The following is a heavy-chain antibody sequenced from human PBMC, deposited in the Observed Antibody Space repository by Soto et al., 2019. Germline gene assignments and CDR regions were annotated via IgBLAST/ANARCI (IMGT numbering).Heavy chain of an antibody. CDR3: ASSRPGSGSYNHFYYALDV. CDR1: GFTFISYA. Sequence: QVQLVESGGGVVQPGRSLRLSCAASGFTFISYAMHWVRQAPGKGLEWVAVISFDGSTEYYADSVKGRFTISRDNSMNTVYLQMNSLRSKDTAVYYCASSRPGSGSYNHFYYALDVWGQGTTVTVSS. J-gene: IGHJ6*02. CDR2: ISFDGSTE. D-gene: IGHD3-10*01. V-gene: IGHV3-30-3*01.